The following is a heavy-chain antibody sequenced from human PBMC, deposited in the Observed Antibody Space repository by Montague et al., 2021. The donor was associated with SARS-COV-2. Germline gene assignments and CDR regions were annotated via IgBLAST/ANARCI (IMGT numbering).Heavy chain of an antibody. J-gene: IGHJ4*02. Sequence: SLRLSCAASGFTFSSYAMRWVRQAPGKGPEWVSAISGSGGSTYFADSVKGRFTISRDNSKNTLYLQMHSLRAEDTAVYYCACYSSSSTTPFDYWGQGTLVTVSS. D-gene: IGHD6-6*01. CDR3: ACYSSSSTTPFDY. V-gene: IGHV3-23*01. CDR1: GFTFSSYA. CDR2: ISGSGGST.